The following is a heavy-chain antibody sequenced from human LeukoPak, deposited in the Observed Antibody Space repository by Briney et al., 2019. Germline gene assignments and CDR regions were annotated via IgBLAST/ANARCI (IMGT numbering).Heavy chain of an antibody. V-gene: IGHV1-69*05. D-gene: IGHD6-13*01. Sequence: SVKVSCKASGGTFSSYAISWVRQAPGQGLEWMGGIIPIFGTANYAQKFQGRVTITRNTSISTAYMELSSLRSEDTAVYYCARFNRWYSFDYWGQGTLVTVSS. CDR3: ARFNRWYSFDY. J-gene: IGHJ4*02. CDR1: GGTFSSYA. CDR2: IIPIFGTA.